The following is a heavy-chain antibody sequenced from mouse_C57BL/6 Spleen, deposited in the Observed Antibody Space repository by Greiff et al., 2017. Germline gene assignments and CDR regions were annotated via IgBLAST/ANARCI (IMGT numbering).Heavy chain of an antibody. D-gene: IGHD1-1*01. J-gene: IGHJ3*01. CDR3: APTTVEEAWFAY. CDR2: INPNNGGT. V-gene: IGHV1-26*01. Sequence: EVQLQQSGPELVKPGASVKISCKASGYTFTDYYMNWVKQSPGKSLEGNGDINPNNGGTSYNQKFKGKATLTVDKSSSTAYMELRSLTSVDSSVYYCAPTTVEEAWFAYWGQGTLVTVSA. CDR1: GYTFTDYY.